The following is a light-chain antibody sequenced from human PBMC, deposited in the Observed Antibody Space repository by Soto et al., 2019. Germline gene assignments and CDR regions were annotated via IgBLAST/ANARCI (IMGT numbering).Light chain of an antibody. CDR1: SSDVGGYNY. CDR2: EVS. V-gene: IGLV2-14*01. CDR3: CSFTSSTTVI. J-gene: IGLJ2*01. Sequence: QSALTQPASVSGSPGQSITISCTGTSSDVGGYNYVSWYQQHPGKAPKLMIYEVSNRPSGVSNRFSGSKTGNTASLTISGLQAEDEAYYYCCSFTSSTTVIFGGGTKLTVL.